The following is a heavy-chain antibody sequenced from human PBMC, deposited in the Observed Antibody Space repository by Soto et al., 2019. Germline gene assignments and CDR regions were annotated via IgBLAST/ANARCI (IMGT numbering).Heavy chain of an antibody. D-gene: IGHD3-22*01. CDR3: ARHGFGSGYYPLDY. CDR1: GDSISGGGYY. Sequence: PSETLSLTCTVSGDSISGGGYYWTWIRQPPGKGLEWIGSIYYTGDTYYNPSLRSRVTIAVDTSKNQFSLKLSSVTAADTAVYYCARHGFGSGYYPLDYWGQGTLVTVSS. V-gene: IGHV4-39*01. J-gene: IGHJ4*02. CDR2: IYYTGDT.